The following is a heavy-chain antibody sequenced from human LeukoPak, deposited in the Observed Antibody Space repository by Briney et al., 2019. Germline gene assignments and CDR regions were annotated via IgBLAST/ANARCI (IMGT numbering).Heavy chain of an antibody. CDR2: MYYSGST. D-gene: IGHD5-12*01. V-gene: IGHV4-59*01. Sequence: SETLSLTCTVSGGSISSNYWSWIRQPPGKGLEWIGYMYYSGSTNYNPSLKSRVTISINTSKNQFSLRLSSVTAADTAVYYCARGSGYGDYWGQGTLVTVSS. J-gene: IGHJ4*02. CDR1: GGSISSNY. CDR3: ARGSGYGDY.